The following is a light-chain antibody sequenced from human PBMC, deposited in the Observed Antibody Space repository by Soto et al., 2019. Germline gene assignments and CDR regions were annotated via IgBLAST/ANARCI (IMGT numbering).Light chain of an antibody. CDR1: QPVSSW. CDR2: AIS. J-gene: IGKJ4*01. CDR3: QEANSFT. V-gene: IGKV1-12*02. Sequence: DIQMTQSASSVSASVGERVTITCRASQPVSSWLAWYQQKPGEAPKLLIYAISSLQTGVPSRFSGSGSGTDFTLTISSLQPEDFASYYCQEANSFTFGGGTKVEIK.